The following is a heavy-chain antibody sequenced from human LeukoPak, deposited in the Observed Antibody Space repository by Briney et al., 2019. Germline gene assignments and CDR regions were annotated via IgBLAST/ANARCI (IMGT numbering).Heavy chain of an antibody. CDR3: ARDRITMVRRVWD. J-gene: IGHJ4*02. V-gene: IGHV3-11*04. CDR1: GFTFSDYY. D-gene: IGHD3-10*01. CDR2: ISSSGSTI. Sequence: GGSLRLSCAASGFTFSDYYMSWIRQAPGKGLEWVSYISSSGSTIYYADSVKGRFTISRDNAKNSLYLQMNSLRAEDTAVYYCARDRITMVRRVWDWGQGTLVTVSS.